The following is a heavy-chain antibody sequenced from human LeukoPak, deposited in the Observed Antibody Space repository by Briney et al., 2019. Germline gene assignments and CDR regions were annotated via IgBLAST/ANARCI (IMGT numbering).Heavy chain of an antibody. CDR1: GFTFVTYW. CDR2: LNQDGSTR. D-gene: IGHD6-13*01. V-gene: IGHV3-7*03. J-gene: IGHJ4*02. CDR3: ARELPGAASAFDF. Sequence: GGSLRLSCAASGFTFVTYWMSWVRQAPGKGLVWVANLNQDGSTRYHADSVKGRFTISRDNAKSSLFLQLSSLRVEDTAIYYCARELPGAASAFDFWGQGTPVTVSS.